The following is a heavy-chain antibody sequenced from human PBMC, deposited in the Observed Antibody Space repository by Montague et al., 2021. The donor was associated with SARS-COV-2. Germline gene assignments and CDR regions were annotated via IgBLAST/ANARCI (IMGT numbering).Heavy chain of an antibody. V-gene: IGHV2-70*11. J-gene: IGHJ4*02. CDR2: IDWDDDK. Sequence: SWVRQPPGKALEWLARIDWDDDKYYSASLKTRLTISKDTSKNQVVLTMTDLDPLDTGTYYCARTDGFNLLGFDSWGQGTLVAVSS. CDR3: ARTDGFNLLGFDS. D-gene: IGHD5-24*01.